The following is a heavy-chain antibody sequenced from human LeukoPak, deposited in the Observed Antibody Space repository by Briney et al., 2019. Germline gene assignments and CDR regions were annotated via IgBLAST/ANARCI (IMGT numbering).Heavy chain of an antibody. D-gene: IGHD7-27*01. V-gene: IGHV1-8*03. CDR2: MNPNSGNT. Sequence: ASVKVSCKASGYTFTSYDINWVRQATGQGLEWMGWMNPNSGNTGYAQKFQGRVTITRNTSIGTAYMELSSLRSEDTAVYYCARAPRELGRYNWFDPWGQGTLVTVSS. CDR3: ARAPRELGRYNWFDP. J-gene: IGHJ5*02. CDR1: GYTFTSYD.